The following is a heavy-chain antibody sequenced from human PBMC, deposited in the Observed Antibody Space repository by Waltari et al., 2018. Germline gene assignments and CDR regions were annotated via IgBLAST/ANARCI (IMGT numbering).Heavy chain of an antibody. V-gene: IGHV3-21*01. CDR2: ISISSSYI. CDR1: GSTFSNYS. Sequence: EVQLVESGGGLVKPGGSLRLSCAVSGSTFSNYSMNWVRQAPGKGLEWVSSISISSSYIYYADSVKGRFTISRDNAKNSLFLQMNSLRAEDTAVYYCARYYDILTGSPKYFYGMDVWGQGTTVTVSS. D-gene: IGHD3-9*01. CDR3: ARYYDILTGSPKYFYGMDV. J-gene: IGHJ6*02.